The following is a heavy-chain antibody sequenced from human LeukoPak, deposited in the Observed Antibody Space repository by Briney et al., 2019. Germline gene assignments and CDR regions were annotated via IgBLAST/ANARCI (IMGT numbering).Heavy chain of an antibody. D-gene: IGHD3-22*01. Sequence: GGSLRLSCAASGFTFSSYTMSWVRQAPGKGLEWVSAISGSGGSTYYADSVKGRFTISRDNSKNTLYLQMNSLRAEDTAVYYCAKRPNYYDSSGSGYYFDYWGQGTLVTVSS. CDR2: ISGSGGST. J-gene: IGHJ4*02. CDR1: GFTFSSYT. V-gene: IGHV3-23*01. CDR3: AKRPNYYDSSGSGYYFDY.